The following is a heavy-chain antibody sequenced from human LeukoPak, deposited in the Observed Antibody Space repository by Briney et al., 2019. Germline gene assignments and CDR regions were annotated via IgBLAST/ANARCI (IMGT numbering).Heavy chain of an antibody. J-gene: IGHJ4*02. CDR2: ISAYNGNT. V-gene: IGHV1-18*01. Sequence: ASVKVSCKASGYTFTSYGISWVRQAPGQGLEWMGWISAYNGNTNYAQKLQGRVTMTTDTSTSTAYMELRSLRSDDTAVYYCARDPSLDYDYVWGSTARGGFDYWGQGTLVTVSS. CDR3: ARDPSLDYDYVWGSTARGGFDY. CDR1: GYTFTSYG. D-gene: IGHD3-16*01.